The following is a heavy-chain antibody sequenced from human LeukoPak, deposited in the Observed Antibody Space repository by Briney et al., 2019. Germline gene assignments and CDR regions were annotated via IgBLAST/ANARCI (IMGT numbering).Heavy chain of an antibody. CDR2: IKQDGSEK. J-gene: IGHJ5*01. D-gene: IGHD3-22*01. CDR3: AKGDDSSGFYDS. CDR1: GFTFSSYW. Sequence: GSLRLSCAASGFTFSSYWMSWVRQAPGKGLEWVANIKQDGSEKYYVDSVKGRFTISRDNAKNSLYLQMNSLRTEDTAFYYCAKGDDSSGFYDSWGQGTLVTVSS. V-gene: IGHV3-7*03.